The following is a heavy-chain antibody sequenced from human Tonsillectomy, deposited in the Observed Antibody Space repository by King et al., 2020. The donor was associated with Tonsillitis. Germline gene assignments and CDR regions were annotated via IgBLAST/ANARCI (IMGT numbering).Heavy chain of an antibody. J-gene: IGHJ4*02. CDR3: ARGGNYDILTGYVPFDY. CDR2: INHSGST. Sequence: VQLQQWGAGLLKPSETLSLTCAVYGGSFSGYYWSGLRQPPGKGLEWIGEINHSGSTNFNPSLKSRVTISVDTSKNQFSLKLSSVTAADTAVYYCARGGNYDILTGYVPFDYWGQGTLVTVSS. D-gene: IGHD3-9*01. V-gene: IGHV4-34*01. CDR1: GGSFSGYY.